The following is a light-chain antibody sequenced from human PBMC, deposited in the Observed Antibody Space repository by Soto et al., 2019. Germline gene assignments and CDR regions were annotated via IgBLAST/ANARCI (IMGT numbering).Light chain of an antibody. V-gene: IGLV2-14*03. CDR1: SSDVGGYNY. CDR2: DVS. Sequence: QSALTQPASVSGSPGQSITISCTGSSSDVGGYNYVSWYQQHHPGKAPKLMIYDVSNRPSGVSNRFSGSKSGNTASLTISGLQAEDEADYYCSSYTTSGTVVFGGGTKLTVL. CDR3: SSYTTSGTVV. J-gene: IGLJ2*01.